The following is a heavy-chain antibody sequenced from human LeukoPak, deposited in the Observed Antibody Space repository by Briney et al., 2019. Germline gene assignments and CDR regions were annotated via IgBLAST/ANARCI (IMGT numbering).Heavy chain of an antibody. CDR3: ARSTFNSVNLDY. D-gene: IGHD4-23*01. Sequence: SVKVSCKASGGTFSSYAISWVRQAPGQGLEWMGGIIPIFGTANYAQKFQGRVTMTRNTSISTAYMELSSLRSEDTAVYYCARSTFNSVNLDYWGQGTLVTVSS. CDR1: GGTFSSYA. V-gene: IGHV1-69*05. J-gene: IGHJ4*02. CDR2: IIPIFGTA.